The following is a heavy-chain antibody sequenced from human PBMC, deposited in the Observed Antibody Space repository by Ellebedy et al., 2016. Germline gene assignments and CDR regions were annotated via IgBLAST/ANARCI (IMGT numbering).Heavy chain of an antibody. D-gene: IGHD5-12*01. Sequence: GGSLRLSXAASGFTFDDYAMHWVRQAPGKGLEWVAVFANHGGNKYYADSVKGRFTISRDNSKNTLSLQMNSLRAEDTAVYYCAKEDGGYVFDHWGQGALVTVSS. CDR3: AKEDGGYVFDH. CDR2: FANHGGNK. CDR1: GFTFDDYA. V-gene: IGHV3-30-3*02. J-gene: IGHJ4*02.